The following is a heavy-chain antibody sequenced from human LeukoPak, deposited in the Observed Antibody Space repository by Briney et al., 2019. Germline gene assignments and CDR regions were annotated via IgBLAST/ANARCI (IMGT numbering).Heavy chain of an antibody. D-gene: IGHD1-14*01. CDR3: ASSPPPNPDYLDY. Sequence: HPGRSLRLSCAASGFTFSSYAMHWVRQAPGKGLEWVAVISYDGSNKYYADSVKGRFTISRDNSKNTLYLQMNSLRAEDTAVYYCASSPPPNPDYLDYWGQGTLVTVSS. CDR2: ISYDGSNK. CDR1: GFTFSSYA. J-gene: IGHJ4*02. V-gene: IGHV3-30-3*01.